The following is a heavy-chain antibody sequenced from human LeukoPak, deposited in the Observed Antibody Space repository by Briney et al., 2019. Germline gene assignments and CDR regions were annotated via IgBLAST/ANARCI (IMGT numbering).Heavy chain of an antibody. J-gene: IGHJ6*03. D-gene: IGHD2-2*01. CDR3: ARDYVASSTSVWSYYYLDV. Sequence: ASVKVSCKASGYIFTRYGIDWVRQAPGQGLEWMGWISAYNGQTDYAQTLQGRVTMTRDTTTSTAYMELKSLTSDDTAVYYCARDYVASSTSVWSYYYLDVWGKGTTVTVSS. CDR1: GYIFTRYG. V-gene: IGHV1-18*01. CDR2: ISAYNGQT.